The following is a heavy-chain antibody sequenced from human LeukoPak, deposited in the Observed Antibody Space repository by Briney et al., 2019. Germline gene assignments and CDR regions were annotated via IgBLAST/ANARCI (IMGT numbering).Heavy chain of an antibody. J-gene: IGHJ4*02. CDR3: AKDFYDILTGSLDY. CDR2: IRYDGSNK. Sequence: GGSLRLSCAASGFSFSNYAMSWVRQAPGKGLEWVAFIRYDGSNKYYADSVEGRFTISRDNSKNTLYLQMNSLRAEDTAVYYCAKDFYDILTGSLDYWGQGTLVTVSS. V-gene: IGHV3-30*02. CDR1: GFSFSNYA. D-gene: IGHD3-9*01.